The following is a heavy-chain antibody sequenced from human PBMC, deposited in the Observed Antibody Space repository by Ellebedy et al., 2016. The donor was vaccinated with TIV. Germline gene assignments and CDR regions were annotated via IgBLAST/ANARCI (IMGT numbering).Heavy chain of an antibody. CDR3: ARDGSGDYVFDY. J-gene: IGHJ4*02. CDR2: INPSGGST. V-gene: IGHV1-46*01. CDR1: GYTFTSYY. Sequence: ASVKVSXXASGYTFTSYYMHWVRQAPGQGLEWMGIINPSGGSTSYAQKFQGRVTMTRDTSTSTVYMELSSLRSEDTAVYYCARDGSGDYVFDYWGQGTLVTVSS. D-gene: IGHD3-10*01.